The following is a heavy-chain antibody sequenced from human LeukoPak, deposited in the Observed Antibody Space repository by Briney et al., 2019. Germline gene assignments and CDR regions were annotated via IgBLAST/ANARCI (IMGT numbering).Heavy chain of an antibody. CDR1: GFTSSSYA. Sequence: GGSLRLSCAASGFTSSSYATSWVRQAPGKGLEWVSGISGSGGSTYYADSVQGRFTISRDKSKNTLYLQMNSLRAEDTAVYYCAKLDTAMVYYFDYWGQGTLVTVSS. J-gene: IGHJ4*02. CDR2: ISGSGGST. CDR3: AKLDTAMVYYFDY. V-gene: IGHV3-23*01. D-gene: IGHD5-18*01.